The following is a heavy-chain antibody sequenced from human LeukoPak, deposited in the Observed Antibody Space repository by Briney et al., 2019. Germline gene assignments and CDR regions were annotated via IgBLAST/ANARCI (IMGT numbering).Heavy chain of an antibody. D-gene: IGHD6-13*01. CDR2: IYYSGST. CDR3: ARQQQLGPYYNHYMDV. CDR1: GGSISSSSYS. J-gene: IGHJ6*03. Sequence: SETLSLTCTVSGGSISSSSYSWGWIRQPPGKGLEWIGTIYYSGSTFYNPSLRSRVTISVDTSKNQFSLKLSSVTAADKAVYYCARQQQLGPYYNHYMDVWGKGTTVTISS. V-gene: IGHV4-39*01.